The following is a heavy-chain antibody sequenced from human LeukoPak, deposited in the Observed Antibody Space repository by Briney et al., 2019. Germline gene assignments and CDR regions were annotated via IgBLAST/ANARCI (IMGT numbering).Heavy chain of an antibody. J-gene: IGHJ4*02. D-gene: IGHD2-2*03. CDR2: INPSGGST. CDR3: ARSDGYCSSTSCYPY. CDR1: GYTFTSYY. V-gene: IGHV1-46*01. Sequence: ASVKVSCNASGYTFTSYYMHWVRQAPGQGLEWMGIINPSGGSTSYAQKFQGRVTMTRGTSTSTVYMELSSLRSEDTAVYYCARSDGYCSSTSCYPYWGQGTLVTVSS.